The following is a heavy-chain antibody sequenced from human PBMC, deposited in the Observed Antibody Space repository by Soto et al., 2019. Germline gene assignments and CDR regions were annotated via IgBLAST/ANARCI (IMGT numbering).Heavy chain of an antibody. Sequence: ASVKVSCKASGYTFTNYEISWVRQAPGQGLEWMGWISPYNGNTNYAQKFQGRVTMTTDTSTSTAYMELRSLRSDDTAVYHCAREEVSSSSFDYWGQGTLVTVSS. CDR1: GYTFTNYE. CDR3: AREEVSSSSFDY. J-gene: IGHJ4*02. CDR2: ISPYNGNT. D-gene: IGHD6-6*01. V-gene: IGHV1-18*01.